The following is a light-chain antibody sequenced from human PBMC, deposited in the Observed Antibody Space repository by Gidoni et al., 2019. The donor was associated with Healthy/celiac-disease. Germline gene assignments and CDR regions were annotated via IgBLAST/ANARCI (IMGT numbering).Light chain of an antibody. J-gene: IGKJ2*01. CDR2: AAS. CDR3: QQGYCTPRT. Sequence: DIQMTQSTSSLSASVGDRVTITCRASQSISSYLNWYQQKPVKAPKLLLYAASSLQSVVPSRFSGSLSGTAFTLTISRLQPEYFATYYCQQGYCTPRTFGQGTKLEIK. CDR1: QSISSY. V-gene: IGKV1-39*01.